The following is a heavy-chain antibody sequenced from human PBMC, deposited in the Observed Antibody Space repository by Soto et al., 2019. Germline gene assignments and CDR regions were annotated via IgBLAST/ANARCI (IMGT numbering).Heavy chain of an antibody. J-gene: IGHJ5*02. CDR1: GGSISRYY. CDR3: ARDRSTYGGGGTGEVKENWFDP. Sequence: SETLSLTCSVSGGSISRYYWSWIRQPPGKGLEWIGYAYYSGDTGYNPSLQSRVTMAVDTSKNQVSLKLTSVTAADTAVYYCARDRSTYGGGGTGEVKENWFDPWGQGALVTVS. CDR2: AYYSGDT. D-gene: IGHD2-8*01. V-gene: IGHV4-59*01.